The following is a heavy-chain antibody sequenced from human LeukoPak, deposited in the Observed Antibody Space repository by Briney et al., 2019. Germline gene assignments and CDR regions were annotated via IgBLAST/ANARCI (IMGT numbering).Heavy chain of an antibody. CDR3: AELGITMIGGV. D-gene: IGHD3-10*02. CDR1: GFTFSNYW. V-gene: IGHV3-7*01. Sequence: GGSLRLSCAASGFTFSNYWMSWVRQAPGKGLEWVANIKHDGTEKYYVDSVKGRFTISRDNAKNSLYLQMNSLRAEDTAVYYCAELGITMIGGVWGKGSTVTISS. J-gene: IGHJ6*04. CDR2: IKHDGTEK.